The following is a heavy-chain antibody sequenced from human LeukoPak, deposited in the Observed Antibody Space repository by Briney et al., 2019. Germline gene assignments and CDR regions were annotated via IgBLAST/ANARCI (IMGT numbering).Heavy chain of an antibody. V-gene: IGHV1-69*05. J-gene: IGHJ4*02. Sequence: GASVKVSFKASGGTFSSYAISWVRQAPGQGLEWMGGIIPIFGTANYAQKFQGRVTITTDESTSTAYMELSSLRSEDTAVYYCARGMRQQWLEYDYWGQGTLVTVSS. CDR1: GGTFSSYA. CDR3: ARGMRQQWLEYDY. CDR2: IIPIFGTA. D-gene: IGHD6-19*01.